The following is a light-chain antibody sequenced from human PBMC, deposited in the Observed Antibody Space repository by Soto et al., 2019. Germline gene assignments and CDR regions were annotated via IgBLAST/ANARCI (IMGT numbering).Light chain of an antibody. Sequence: EIVMTQSPATLSVSPGERATLSCRASQSVSRSLAWFQQKPGQAPSLLIYGASNRATGVPARFSGSGSGTEFTLTISSLQSEDIAVYYCQQRSNWPQYTFGQGTKLEIK. CDR3: QQRSNWPQYT. CDR2: GAS. J-gene: IGKJ2*01. V-gene: IGKV3-15*01. CDR1: QSVSRS.